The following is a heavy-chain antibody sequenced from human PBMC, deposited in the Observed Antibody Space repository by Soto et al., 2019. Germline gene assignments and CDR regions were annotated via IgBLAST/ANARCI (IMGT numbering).Heavy chain of an antibody. D-gene: IGHD2-8*01. Sequence: ASVKVSCKASGYTFTRYGISWVRQAPGQGLEWMGWISGYNGDTNYAREFQGRVSMTIDTSTTTAYMELRSLTSDDTAVYYCAKNGQPPYYYYGMDAWGQGTTVTVSS. J-gene: IGHJ6*02. CDR3: AKNGQPPYYYYGMDA. V-gene: IGHV1-18*01. CDR1: GYTFTRYG. CDR2: ISGYNGDT.